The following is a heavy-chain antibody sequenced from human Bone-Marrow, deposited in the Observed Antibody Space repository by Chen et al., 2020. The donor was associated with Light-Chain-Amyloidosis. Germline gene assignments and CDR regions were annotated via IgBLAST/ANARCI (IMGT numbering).Heavy chain of an antibody. CDR1: GFTFSDSG. CDR3: VASHVIVGALES. CDR2: NRTKNSGYTT. J-gene: IGHJ4*02. V-gene: IGHV3-73*01. Sequence: EVQLVESGGGLVQPGGSLRLACVASGFTFSDSGIHWVRQASGKGLEWRGRNRTKNSGYTTSYAAPVEGRFTVSRDDSKTTAYLQMDSLKIEDTALYYCVASHVIVGALESWGQGTLVIVSP. D-gene: IGHD2-21*01.